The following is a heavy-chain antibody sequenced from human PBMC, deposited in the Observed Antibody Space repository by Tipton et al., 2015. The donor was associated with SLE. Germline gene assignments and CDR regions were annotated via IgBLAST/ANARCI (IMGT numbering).Heavy chain of an antibody. CDR1: GGSITTTSYY. CDR3: ARGSTGIVVVPAAHYYYYYMDV. J-gene: IGHJ6*03. V-gene: IGHV4-61*01. CDR2: IYYSGST. Sequence: TLSLTCTVSGGSITTTSYYWSWIRQPPGKGLEWIGHIYYSGSTNYNPSLKSRVTISVDTSKNQFSLKLSSVTAADTAVYYCARGSTGIVVVPAAHYYYYYMDVWGKGTTVTVSS. D-gene: IGHD2-2*01.